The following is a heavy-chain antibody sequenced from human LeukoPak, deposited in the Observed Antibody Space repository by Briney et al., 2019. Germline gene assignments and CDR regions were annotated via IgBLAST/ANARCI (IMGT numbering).Heavy chain of an antibody. CDR3: ARDVTPNYQDPPDNYYYYMDV. CDR1: GGSINSGSYY. Sequence: SETLSLTCIVSGGSINSGSYYWIWIRQPAGKGLEWIGRMSPSGRTNSNPSLKGRLTMSIDRSRNQFSLKLSAVTAADTAVYYCARDVTPNYQDPPDNYYYYMDVWGKGTTVTVSS. D-gene: IGHD2-2*01. J-gene: IGHJ6*03. CDR2: MSPSGRT. V-gene: IGHV4-61*02.